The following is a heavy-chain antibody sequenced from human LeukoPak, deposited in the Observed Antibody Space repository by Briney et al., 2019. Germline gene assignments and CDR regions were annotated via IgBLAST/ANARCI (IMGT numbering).Heavy chain of an antibody. CDR2: IYSGGRT. CDR1: GFIVSTNY. J-gene: IGHJ6*02. CDR3: VRDNTVSRMDV. Sequence: GGSLRLSCAASGFIVSTNYMSWVRQAPGKGLEWVSVIYSGGRTYHADSVKGRFTISRDNAKNTLYLQMNSLRVEDTAVYYCVRDNTVSRMDVWGQGTTVTVSS. D-gene: IGHD4-11*01. V-gene: IGHV3-53*01.